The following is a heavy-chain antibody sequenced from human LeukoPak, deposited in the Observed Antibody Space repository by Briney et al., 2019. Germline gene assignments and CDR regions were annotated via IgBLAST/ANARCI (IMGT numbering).Heavy chain of an antibody. CDR1: GYSISSGYY. J-gene: IGHJ4*02. Sequence: SETLSLTCTVSGYSISSGYYWGWIRQPPGKGLEWIGSIYHSGSTYYNPSLKSRVTISVDTSKNQFSLKLSSVTAADTAVYYCARTILIAPGGYFDYWGQGTLVTVSS. D-gene: IGHD2/OR15-2a*01. V-gene: IGHV4-38-2*02. CDR3: ARTILIAPGGYFDY. CDR2: IYHSGST.